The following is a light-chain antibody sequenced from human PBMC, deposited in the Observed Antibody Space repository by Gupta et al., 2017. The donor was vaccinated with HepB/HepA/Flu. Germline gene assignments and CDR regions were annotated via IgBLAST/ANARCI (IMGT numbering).Light chain of an antibody. Sequence: QSVVTQEPSFSVSPGETVTLTCGLSSGSVSSNYNPSWYQQTPGQAPRTLIYSTNTRSSGVPDRFSGSILGNKAALTITGAQADDESDYYCVLYMGGGIWVFGGGTKLTVL. V-gene: IGLV8-61*01. CDR2: STN. CDR3: VLYMGGGIWV. J-gene: IGLJ3*02. CDR1: SGSVSSNYN.